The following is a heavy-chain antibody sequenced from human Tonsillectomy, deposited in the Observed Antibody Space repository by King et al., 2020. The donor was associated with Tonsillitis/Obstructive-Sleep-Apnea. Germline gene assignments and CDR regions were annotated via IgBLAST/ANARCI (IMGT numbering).Heavy chain of an antibody. Sequence: VQLVESGGGLVQPGGSLKLSCAASGFTFSGSAMHWVRQASGKGLEWVGRIRSKANSYATAYAASVKGRFTISRDDSKNTAYLQMNSLKTEDTAVYYCNDLAAASQADYWGKGTLVTVSS. J-gene: IGHJ4*02. CDR1: GFTFSGSA. V-gene: IGHV3-73*01. CDR3: NDLAAASQADY. D-gene: IGHD6-25*01. CDR2: IRSKANSYAT.